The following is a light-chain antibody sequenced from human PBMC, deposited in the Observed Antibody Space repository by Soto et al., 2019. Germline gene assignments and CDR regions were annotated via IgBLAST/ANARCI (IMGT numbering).Light chain of an antibody. CDR1: RSNIGTNT. J-gene: IGLJ3*02. CDR3: AAWDDSLNGVV. V-gene: IGLV1-44*01. CDR2: SNN. Sequence: QSVLTQSPSASGTPGQRVTISCSGSRSNIGTNTVNWYQHLPGTAPKLLIYSNNQRPSGVPDRFSGSKSGASASLAISGLQSEDEADYYCAAWDDSLNGVVFGGGTQLTVL.